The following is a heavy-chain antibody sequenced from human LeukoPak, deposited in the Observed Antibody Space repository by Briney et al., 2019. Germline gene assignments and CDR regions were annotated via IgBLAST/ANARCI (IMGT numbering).Heavy chain of an antibody. J-gene: IGHJ4*02. D-gene: IGHD3-10*01. CDR2: INPNSGGT. V-gene: IGHV1-2*02. Sequence: ASVTVSCMASGYTFTGYYMHWVRQAPGQGVEGMGWINPNSGGTNYAQKFQGRVTMTRDTSISTAYMELSRLRSDDTAVYYCARYAYGTQPLDYWGQGTLVTVSS. CDR1: GYTFTGYY. CDR3: ARYAYGTQPLDY.